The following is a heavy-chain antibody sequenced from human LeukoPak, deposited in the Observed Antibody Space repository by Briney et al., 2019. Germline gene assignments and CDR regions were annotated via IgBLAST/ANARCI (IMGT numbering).Heavy chain of an antibody. D-gene: IGHD5-18*01. CDR1: GFIFDNFA. CDR3: ARVDTAMVNIDY. V-gene: IGHV3-30*04. CDR2: VSFDGTNN. Sequence: PGRSLRLSCAASGFIFDNFAIHWVRQAPGKGLEWVSIVSFDGTNNFYADSVKGRFTVSRDNSKSTVYLQMNSLRPEDTAVYFCARVDTAMVNIDYWGQGTLVTVSS. J-gene: IGHJ4*02.